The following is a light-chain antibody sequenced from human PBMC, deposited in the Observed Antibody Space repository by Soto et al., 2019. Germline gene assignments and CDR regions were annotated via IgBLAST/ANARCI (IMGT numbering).Light chain of an antibody. V-gene: IGLV2-11*01. CDR3: CLYAGSYGVV. Sequence: QSVLTQPRSVSGSPGQSVTISCTGTSTDVGAYNYVSWYLHHPDKAPKLMIYDVARRPSGVPDRFSGSKSGNTASLTISILQAEDEAHYYCCLYAGSYGVVFGGGTKVTVL. J-gene: IGLJ2*01. CDR2: DVA. CDR1: STDVGAYNY.